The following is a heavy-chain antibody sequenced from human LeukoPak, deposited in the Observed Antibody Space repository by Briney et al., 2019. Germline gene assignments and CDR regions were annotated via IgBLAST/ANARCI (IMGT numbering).Heavy chain of an antibody. D-gene: IGHD5-18*01. Sequence: AGGSLRLSCAASGFTFSSYAMSWVRQAPGKGLEWVSAISGSGGSTYYADSVKGRFTISRDNSKNTLYLQMNSLRAEDTAVYYCAKDSAGYSYGFDSWGQGTLVTVSS. V-gene: IGHV3-23*01. CDR2: ISGSGGST. CDR1: GFTFSSYA. CDR3: AKDSAGYSYGFDS. J-gene: IGHJ4*02.